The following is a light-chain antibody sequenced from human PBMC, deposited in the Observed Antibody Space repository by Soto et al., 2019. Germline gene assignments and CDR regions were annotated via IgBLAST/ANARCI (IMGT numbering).Light chain of an antibody. CDR2: EVS. Sequence: QCVLTQPPSASGSPGQSVTISCTGTSGNVGGYNYASWYQQHPGKAPKLMIYEVSKRPSGVPDRFSGSKSGNTASLTVSGLQAEDEADYYCSSYAGSTLYVFGTGTKVTVL. CDR3: SSYAGSTLYV. CDR1: SGNVGGYNY. V-gene: IGLV2-8*01. J-gene: IGLJ1*01.